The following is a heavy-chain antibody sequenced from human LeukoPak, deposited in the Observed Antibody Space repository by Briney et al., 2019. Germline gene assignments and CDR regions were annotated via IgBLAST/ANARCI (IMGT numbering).Heavy chain of an antibody. J-gene: IGHJ5*02. Sequence: NPSETLSLTCTVSGGSISSSSYYWGWIRQPPGKGLEWIGSIYYSGSTYYNPSLKSRVTISVDTSKNQFSLKLSSVTAADTAVYYCARVPAAGRKNWFDPWGQGTLVTVSS. CDR3: ARVPAAGRKNWFDP. V-gene: IGHV4-39*01. D-gene: IGHD6-13*01. CDR1: GGSISSSSYY. CDR2: IYYSGST.